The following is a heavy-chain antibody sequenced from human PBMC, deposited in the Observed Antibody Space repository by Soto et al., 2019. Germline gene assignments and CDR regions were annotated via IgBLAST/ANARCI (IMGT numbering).Heavy chain of an antibody. CDR1: GDSVSTYY. D-gene: IGHD1-1*01. CDR3: ERAQLVHKVLDY. V-gene: IGHV4-59*02. J-gene: IGHJ4*02. CDR2: IFYNGGT. Sequence: KTSETLSLTCTVSGDSVSTYYWSWIRQSPGKGLQWIGYIFYNGGTAYNPSLKSRVTMSLDMSKKQFSLKLTSVTAADTAAYYCERAQLVHKVLDYWGQGTLVTVSS.